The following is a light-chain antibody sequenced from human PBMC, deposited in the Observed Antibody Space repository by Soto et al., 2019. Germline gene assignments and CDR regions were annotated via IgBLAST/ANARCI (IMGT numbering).Light chain of an antibody. V-gene: IGKV1-6*01. CDR1: QGIRND. J-gene: IGKJ1*01. CDR3: LQDYSSPLT. Sequence: IQMNQSPSTLSGSVGDRFPITCRASQGIRNDLGWYQQKPGKDPKLLIYAASSLQSGVPSRFSGSGSGTAFTLTISSLQPEDFATYYCLQDYSSPLTCGQGTKVDIK. CDR2: AAS.